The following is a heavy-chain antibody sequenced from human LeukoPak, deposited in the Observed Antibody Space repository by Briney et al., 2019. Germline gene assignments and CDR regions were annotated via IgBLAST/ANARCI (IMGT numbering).Heavy chain of an antibody. CDR2: ISRGGTYI. Sequence: GGSLRLSCATSGFTLSVYTMNWVRQDPGKGLEWLSCISRGGTYIYYSDSVKGRFTISRDSAKNSLYLQMNSLGAEDTAIYYCAREEDSSMIRASHGMDVWGQGTTVTVS. CDR1: GFTLSVYT. CDR3: AREEDSSMIRASHGMDV. D-gene: IGHD6-6*01. J-gene: IGHJ6*02. V-gene: IGHV3-21*01.